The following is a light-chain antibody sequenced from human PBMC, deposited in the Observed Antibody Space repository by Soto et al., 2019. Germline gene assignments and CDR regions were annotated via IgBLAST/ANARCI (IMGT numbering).Light chain of an antibody. V-gene: IGLV2-14*01. CDR2: DVS. Sequence: QSALTQPASVSGSPGQSITISCTGTSSDVGGYNYVSWYQQHPGKAPKLMIYDVSNRPSGVSNRFSGSKSVNTASLPISGLQAEDEADYYCSSYTSSYSLVFGGGTKLTVL. CDR1: SSDVGGYNY. CDR3: SSYTSSYSLV. J-gene: IGLJ2*01.